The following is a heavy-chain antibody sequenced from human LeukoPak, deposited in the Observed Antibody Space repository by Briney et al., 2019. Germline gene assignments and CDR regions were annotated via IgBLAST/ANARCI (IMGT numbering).Heavy chain of an antibody. Sequence: SVKVSCKASGGTFSSYAISWVRQAPGQGLEWMGGIIPIFDTANYAQKFLGRVTITADESTSTAYMELSSLRSEDTAVYYCARGYSGSGYDSFDYWGQGTLVTVSS. CDR3: ARGYSGSGYDSFDY. CDR2: IIPIFDTA. D-gene: IGHD5-12*01. V-gene: IGHV1-69*13. J-gene: IGHJ4*02. CDR1: GGTFSSYA.